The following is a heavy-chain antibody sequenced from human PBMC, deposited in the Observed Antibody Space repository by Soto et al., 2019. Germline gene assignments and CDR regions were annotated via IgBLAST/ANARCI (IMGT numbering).Heavy chain of an antibody. Sequence: SETLSLACPVSGWTISNYYWSWIRQPPGKGLEWMGYMYYSGSTKYNPSLKSRVTISVGTSNNQFFLKLNSVTAADTAVYFCTRVGGYYGDYPNFDYWGRGTLVTVSS. CDR2: MYYSGST. V-gene: IGHV4-59*01. D-gene: IGHD4-17*01. CDR3: TRVGGYYGDYPNFDY. CDR1: GWTISNYY. J-gene: IGHJ4*02.